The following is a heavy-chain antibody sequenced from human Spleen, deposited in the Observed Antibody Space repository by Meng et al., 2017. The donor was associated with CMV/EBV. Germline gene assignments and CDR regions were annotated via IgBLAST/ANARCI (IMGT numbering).Heavy chain of an antibody. CDR3: ARDGTWAAAAGYFDY. Sequence: ASVKVSCKASGYTFTSYDINWVRQATGQGLEWMGWMNPNSGNTGYAQKFQGRVTMTTDTSTTTAYMELRSLRSDDTAVYYCARDGTWAAAAGYFDYWGQGTLVTVSS. CDR2: MNPNSGNT. D-gene: IGHD6-13*01. V-gene: IGHV1-8*02. J-gene: IGHJ4*02. CDR1: GYTFTSYD.